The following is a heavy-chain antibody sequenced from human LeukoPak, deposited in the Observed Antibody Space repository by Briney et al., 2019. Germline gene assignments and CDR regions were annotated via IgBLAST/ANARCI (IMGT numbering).Heavy chain of an antibody. V-gene: IGHV3-7*01. CDR2: IKPDESEK. CDR3: ARDRAVDTAMVMNY. Sequence: GGSLRLSCAASGFTFSNYWMTWVRQAPGKGLEWVANIKPDESEKYYVGSVKGRFTISRDNAKNSLYLQMNSLRAEDTAVYYCARDRAVDTAMVMNYWGQGTLVTVSS. CDR1: GFTFSNYW. D-gene: IGHD5-18*01. J-gene: IGHJ4*02.